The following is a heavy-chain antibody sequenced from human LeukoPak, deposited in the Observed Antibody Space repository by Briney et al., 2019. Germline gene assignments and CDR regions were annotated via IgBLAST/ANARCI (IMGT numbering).Heavy chain of an antibody. J-gene: IGHJ4*02. D-gene: IGHD1-7*01. CDR1: GGSISSGSYY. CDR3: ARRVTGGHWNYLRIDY. CDR2: IYTSGST. Sequence: SETLSLTCTVPGGSISSGSYYWSWIRQPAGKGLEWIGRIYTSGSTNYNPSLKSRVTISVDTSKNQFSLKLSSVTAADTAVYYCARRVTGGHWNYLRIDYWGQGTLVTVSS. V-gene: IGHV4-61*02.